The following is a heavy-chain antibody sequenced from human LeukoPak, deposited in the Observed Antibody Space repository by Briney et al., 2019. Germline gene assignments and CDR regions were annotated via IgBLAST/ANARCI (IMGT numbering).Heavy chain of an antibody. Sequence: SETLSLTCTVSGGSISSYYWSWIRQSPGKGLEWIGRIYTSGSTNYNPSVKSRVTISVDTSKNQFSLKLSSVTAADTAVYYCARRNYYGSGSLYWGQGTLVTVSS. V-gene: IGHV4-4*07. D-gene: IGHD3-10*01. CDR2: IYTSGST. CDR1: GGSISSYY. CDR3: ARRNYYGSGSLY. J-gene: IGHJ4*02.